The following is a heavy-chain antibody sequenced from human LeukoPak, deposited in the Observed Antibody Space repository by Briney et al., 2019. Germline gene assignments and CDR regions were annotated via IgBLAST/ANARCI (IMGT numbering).Heavy chain of an antibody. CDR2: IRYDGSYT. CDR3: TKVAAGSCGTTCPFES. V-gene: IGHV3-30*02. CDR1: GFMFDKYG. D-gene: IGHD1-14*01. Sequence: PGGSLRLSCAASGFMFDKYGMNWVRQAPGKGLEWVAYIRYDGSYTTYADSVQGRFTISRDNSKNTLYVQVGKLRPEDTALYYCTKVAAGSCGTTCPFESWGQGTLVTVSS. J-gene: IGHJ4*02.